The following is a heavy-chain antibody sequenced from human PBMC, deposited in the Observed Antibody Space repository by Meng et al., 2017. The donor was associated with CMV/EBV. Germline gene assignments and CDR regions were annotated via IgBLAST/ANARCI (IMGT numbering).Heavy chain of an antibody. CDR1: GGSISSYY. V-gene: IGHV4-59*01. J-gene: IGHJ5*02. Sequence: SETLSLTCTVSGGSISSYYWSWIRQPPGKGLEWIGYIYYSGSTNYNPSLKSRVTISVDTSKNQFSLKLSSVTAADTAVYYCARDLGGLLGGFDPWGQGTLVTVSS. CDR3: ARDLGGLLGGFDP. D-gene: IGHD3-16*01. CDR2: IYYSGST.